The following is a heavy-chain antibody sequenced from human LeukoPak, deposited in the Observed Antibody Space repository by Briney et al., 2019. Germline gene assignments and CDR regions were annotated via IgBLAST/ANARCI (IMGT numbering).Heavy chain of an antibody. V-gene: IGHV1-69*13. CDR2: IIPIFGTA. Sequence: ASVKVSCKASGGTFSSYAISWVRQAPGQGLEWMGGIIPIFGTANYAQKFQGRVTITADESTSTAYMELSSLRSEDTAVYYCARYGGYDPYSSSWYSYDYWGQGTLVTVSS. CDR3: ARYGGYDPYSSSWYSYDY. D-gene: IGHD6-13*01. J-gene: IGHJ4*02. CDR1: GGTFSSYA.